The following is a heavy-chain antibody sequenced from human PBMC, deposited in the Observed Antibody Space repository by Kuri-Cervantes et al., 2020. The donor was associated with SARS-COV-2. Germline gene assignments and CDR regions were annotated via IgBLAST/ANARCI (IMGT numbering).Heavy chain of an antibody. CDR1: GFTFGDYA. V-gene: IGHV3-49*04. J-gene: IGHJ4*02. CDR3: ARDLTQYDILTGLGD. D-gene: IGHD3-9*01. Sequence: GGSLRLSCTASGFTFGDYAMSWVRQAPGKGLEWVGFIRSKAYGGTTEYAASVKGRFTISRDDSKSIAYLQMNSLRAEDTAVYYCARDLTQYDILTGLGDWGQGTLVTVSS. CDR2: IRSKAYGGTT.